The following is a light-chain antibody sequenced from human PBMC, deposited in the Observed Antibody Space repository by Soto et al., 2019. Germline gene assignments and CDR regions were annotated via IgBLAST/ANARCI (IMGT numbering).Light chain of an antibody. CDR2: KAS. J-gene: IGKJ4*01. CDR1: QTISTW. V-gene: IGKV1-5*03. Sequence: IQMTQSPSTLSASVGDRVTFTCRASQTISTWLAWYQQKPGEAPKLLIYKASTLEVGVPSRFSASGSGTEFTLTINTLQPADFATYYCQQYKSFSLTFGGGTRVEVK. CDR3: QQYKSFSLT.